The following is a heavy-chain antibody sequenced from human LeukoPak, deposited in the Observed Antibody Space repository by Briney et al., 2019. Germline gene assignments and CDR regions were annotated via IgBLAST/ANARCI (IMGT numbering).Heavy chain of an antibody. J-gene: IGHJ4*02. CDR3: ATSYDSSGCD. D-gene: IGHD3-22*01. Sequence: GGSLRLSCTASGFIFSSFWMAWVRQAPGKGLEWVANIKPDGSLQFYGDSVKGRFTISRDNAKNSLYLQMNNLRAEDTALYYCATSYDSSGCDWGQGTLVTVSS. CDR1: GFIFSSFW. CDR2: IKPDGSLQ. V-gene: IGHV3-7*01.